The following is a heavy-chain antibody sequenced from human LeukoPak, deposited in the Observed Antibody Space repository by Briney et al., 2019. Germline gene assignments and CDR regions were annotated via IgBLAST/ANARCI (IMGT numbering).Heavy chain of an antibody. CDR3: ARSLGATDAFDI. Sequence: GGSLRLSCAASGFTFSDYYLSWIRQAPGKGLEWVSYISGNDPTIYYADSVKGRFTISRDNAKNSLYLQMNSLRAEDTAVYYCARSLGATDAFDIWGQGTLVTVSS. CDR2: ISGNDPTI. D-gene: IGHD3-10*01. CDR1: GFTFSDYY. V-gene: IGHV3-11*04. J-gene: IGHJ3*02.